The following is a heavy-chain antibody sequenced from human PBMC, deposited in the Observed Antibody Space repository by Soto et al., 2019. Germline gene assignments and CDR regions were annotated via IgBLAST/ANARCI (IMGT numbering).Heavy chain of an antibody. D-gene: IGHD3-10*02. CDR2: ISGSGDYT. J-gene: IGHJ5*02. CDR1: EFTFSDSV. Sequence: GGSLRLSCAASEFTFSDSVMSWVRQAPGKGLEWLSAISGSGDYTYYADFVKGRFTISRDNSKNTLYLQMHSLRAEDTAIYYCAKQHQLVRGWFDPWGQGALVTVSS. V-gene: IGHV3-23*01. CDR3: AKQHQLVRGWFDP.